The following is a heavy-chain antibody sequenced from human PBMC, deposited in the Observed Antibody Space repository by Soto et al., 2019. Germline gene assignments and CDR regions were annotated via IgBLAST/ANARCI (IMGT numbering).Heavy chain of an antibody. Sequence: PGWSLRLSCAASGFTFSSYAMSWVRQAPGKGLEWVSAISGSGGSTYYADSVKGRFTISRDNSKNTLYLQMNSLRAEDTAVYYCAKDLRLAGYSYGAIDYWGQGTLVTVSS. CDR2: ISGSGGST. V-gene: IGHV3-23*01. CDR1: GFTFSSYA. D-gene: IGHD5-18*01. CDR3: AKDLRLAGYSYGAIDY. J-gene: IGHJ4*02.